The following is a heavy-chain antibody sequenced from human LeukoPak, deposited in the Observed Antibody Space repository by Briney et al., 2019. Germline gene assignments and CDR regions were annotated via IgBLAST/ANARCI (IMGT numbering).Heavy chain of an antibody. CDR2: IYPGDSDT. CDR1: GYSFSNYW. J-gene: IGHJ4*02. V-gene: IGHV5-51*01. CDR3: ARCPKAGLNRLLLDY. Sequence: GVSLQISCKTSGYSFSNYWIGWVRPMPGKGLEWMGIIYPGDSDTRYSPSFQGQVTISVDKSNYSTYLHWNSLKASDTAVYFCARCPKAGLNRLLLDYWGQGTLVSVSS. D-gene: IGHD2-21*02.